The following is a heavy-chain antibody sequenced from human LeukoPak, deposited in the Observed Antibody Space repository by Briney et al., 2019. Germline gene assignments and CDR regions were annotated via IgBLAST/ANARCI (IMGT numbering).Heavy chain of an antibody. J-gene: IGHJ4*02. V-gene: IGHV5-51*01. D-gene: IGHD2-15*01. Sequence: GESLKISCKGSGYNFTTYWIAWVRQMPGKGLEWMGIINPGDSDFRYSPSFQGQVTISADKSITTAYLQWSSLKASDTAMYYCARGYCSGGTCRYVTKYFDYWGQGTLVTVSS. CDR1: GYNFTTYW. CDR3: ARGYCSGGTCRYVTKYFDY. CDR2: INPGDSDF.